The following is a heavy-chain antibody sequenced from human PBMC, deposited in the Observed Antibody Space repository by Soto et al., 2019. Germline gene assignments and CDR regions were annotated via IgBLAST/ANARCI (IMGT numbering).Heavy chain of an antibody. CDR3: ARESYYYYGMDV. CDR1: GYTFTSYA. J-gene: IGHJ6*02. Sequence: QVQLVQSGAEVKKPGASVKVSCKASGYTFTSYAMHWVRQAPGQRLEWMGWINAGNGNTKYSQKFQGRVTITRDTSASTAYMELSSLRSEATAVYYCARESYYYYGMDVWGQGTTVTVSS. CDR2: INAGNGNT. V-gene: IGHV1-3*01.